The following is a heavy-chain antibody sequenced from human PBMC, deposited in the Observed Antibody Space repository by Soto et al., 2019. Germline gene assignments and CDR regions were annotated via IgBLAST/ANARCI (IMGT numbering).Heavy chain of an antibody. D-gene: IGHD2-21*02. J-gene: IGHJ4*02. CDR2: VNPSGGHT. Sequence: QVQLVQSGAEVKKPGASVKVSCKASGDTFTDYYIHWVRQAPGQGLEWMGTVNPSGGHTTYAQYFLGKMTMSRGTSTSTLYMGLTSVTSEDTAVYYCARGGHVVVVTAALDYWGQGTLVTVSS. CDR3: ARGGHVVVVTAALDY. V-gene: IGHV1-46*01. CDR1: GDTFTDYY.